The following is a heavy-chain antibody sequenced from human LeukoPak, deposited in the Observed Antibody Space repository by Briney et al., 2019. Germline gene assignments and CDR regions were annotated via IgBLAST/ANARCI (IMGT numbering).Heavy chain of an antibody. D-gene: IGHD3-3*01. V-gene: IGHV3-48*01. J-gene: IGHJ6*03. CDR3: ARIETYYDFWSGYYDYYYYMDV. Sequence: GGSLRLSCAASGFTFSSYSMNWVRQAPGKGLEWVSYISSSSSTIYYADSVKGRFTISRDNAKNSLYLQMNSLRAEDTAVYYCARIETYYDFWSGYYDYYYYMDVWGKGTTVTVSS. CDR1: GFTFSSYS. CDR2: ISSSSSTI.